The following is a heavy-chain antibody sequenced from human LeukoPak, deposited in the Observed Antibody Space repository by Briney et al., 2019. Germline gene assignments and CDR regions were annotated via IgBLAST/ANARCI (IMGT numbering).Heavy chain of an antibody. CDR2: IYSGGST. CDR3: ASLSSVTTNYNYYYYMDV. Sequence: GGSLRLSCAASGFTVSSNYMSWVRQAPGKGLEWVSVIYSGGSTYYADSVKGRFTISRDNSKNTLYLQMNSLRAEDTAAYYCASLSSVTTNYNYYYYMDVWGKGTTVTISS. CDR1: GFTVSSNY. D-gene: IGHD4-17*01. J-gene: IGHJ6*03. V-gene: IGHV3-53*01.